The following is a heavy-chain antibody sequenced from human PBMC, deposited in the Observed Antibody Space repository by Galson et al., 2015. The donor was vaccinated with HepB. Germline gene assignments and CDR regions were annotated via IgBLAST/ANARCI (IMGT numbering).Heavy chain of an antibody. CDR2: IIPILGIA. CDR3: ASALFRDAFDI. Sequence: SVKVSCKASGGTFSSYTISWVRQAPGQGLEWMGRIIPILGIANYAQKFQGRVTITADKSTSTAYMELSSLRSEDTAVYYCASALFRDAFDIWGQGTMVTVSS. CDR1: GGTFSSYT. J-gene: IGHJ3*02. D-gene: IGHD3-10*01. V-gene: IGHV1-69*02.